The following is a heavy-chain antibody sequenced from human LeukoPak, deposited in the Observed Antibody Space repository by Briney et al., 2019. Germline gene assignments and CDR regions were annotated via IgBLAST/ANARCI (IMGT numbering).Heavy chain of an antibody. CDR1: GGSISNGSYY. CDR2: VYYSGGA. CDR3: ARLVATPVGGYYFDY. Sequence: PSETLSLTCTVSGGSISNGSYYWGWVRQPPGKGLEWIGSVYYSGGAYYNPSLKSRVIISIDTSRSQSSLKVTSVTAADTAVYHCARLVATPVGGYYFDYWGQGTLVSVSS. V-gene: IGHV4-39*01. J-gene: IGHJ4*02. D-gene: IGHD5-12*01.